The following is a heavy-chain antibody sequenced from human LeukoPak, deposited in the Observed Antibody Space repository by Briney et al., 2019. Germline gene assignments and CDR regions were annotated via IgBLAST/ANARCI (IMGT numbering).Heavy chain of an antibody. J-gene: IGHJ4*02. CDR2: IIPIFGTA. CDR3: AREEWLVNFDY. D-gene: IGHD6-19*01. V-gene: IGHV1-69*05. Sequence: GASVKVSCKASGGTFSSYAISWVRQAPGQGLEWMGGIIPIFGTANYAQKFQGRVTMTRDTSISTAYMELSRLRSDDTAVYYCAREEWLVNFDYWGQGTLVTVSS. CDR1: GGTFSSYA.